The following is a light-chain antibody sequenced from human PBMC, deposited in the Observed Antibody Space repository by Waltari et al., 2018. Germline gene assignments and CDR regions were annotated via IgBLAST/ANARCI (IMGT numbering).Light chain of an antibody. J-gene: IGKJ2*01. Sequence: EIVLTQSPGNLYLSTGERATLSCRASQSLNNNFLAWYQQQPGQAPGLLIYATSRRATGIPDRFSGSGSGTDFALTISRLEAEDSALYFCQQYGNSPYTFGQGTNLKIK. CDR3: QQYGNSPYT. CDR1: QSLNNNF. V-gene: IGKV3-20*01. CDR2: ATS.